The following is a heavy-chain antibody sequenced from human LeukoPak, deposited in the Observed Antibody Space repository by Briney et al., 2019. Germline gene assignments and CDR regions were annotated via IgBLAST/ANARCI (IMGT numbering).Heavy chain of an antibody. CDR3: ARGMTGFDY. V-gene: IGHV4-30-2*01. J-gene: IGHJ4*02. CDR2: IYYSGST. D-gene: IGHD3-10*01. Sequence: PSGTLSLTCAVSGGSISSGGYSWSWIRQPPGKGLEWIGYIYYSGSTYYSPSLKSRVTISVDRSKNQFSLKLSSVTAADTAVYYCARGMTGFDYWGQGTLVTVSS. CDR1: GGSISSGGYS.